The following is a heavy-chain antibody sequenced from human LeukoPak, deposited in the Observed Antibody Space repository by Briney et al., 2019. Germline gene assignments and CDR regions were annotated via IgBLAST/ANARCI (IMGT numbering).Heavy chain of an antibody. J-gene: IGHJ1*01. CDR1: GYTFTIYA. V-gene: IGHV7-4-1*02. Sequence: ASVKVSCKASGYTFTIYAMNWVRQAPGQGLEWMGWINTNTGNPTYAQGFTGRFVFSLDTSVSTAYLQISSLKAEDTAVYYCARGSGWAWSEYFQHWGQGTLVTVSS. D-gene: IGHD6-19*01. CDR3: ARGSGWAWSEYFQH. CDR2: INTNTGNP.